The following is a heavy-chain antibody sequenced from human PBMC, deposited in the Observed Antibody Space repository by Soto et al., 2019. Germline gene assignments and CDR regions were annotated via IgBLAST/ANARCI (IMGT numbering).Heavy chain of an antibody. Sequence: ASVKVSCKASGYTFTSYGISWVRQAPGQGLEWMGWISAYNGNTNYAQKLQGRVTMTTDTSTSTAYMELRSLRSDDTAVYYCARGNILTGYYFFGASGDTFDICGQGTMVTVSS. J-gene: IGHJ3*02. CDR2: ISAYNGNT. D-gene: IGHD3-9*01. CDR3: ARGNILTGYYFFGASGDTFDI. CDR1: GYTFTSYG. V-gene: IGHV1-18*01.